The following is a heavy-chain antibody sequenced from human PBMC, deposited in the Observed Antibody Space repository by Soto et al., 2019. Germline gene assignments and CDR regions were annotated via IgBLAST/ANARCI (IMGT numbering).Heavy chain of an antibody. Sequence: QVQLVQSGAEVKKPESSVKVSCKAPGGTFSTYAISWVRQAPGQGLEWMGGIIPMFGTANYAQRFQDRVTXTXXESTNTVYMELSSLRSEDTAMCFCASGIQLWLRRINNGYSGWGQGTLVTVSS. J-gene: IGHJ4*02. D-gene: IGHD5-18*01. CDR3: ASGIQLWLRRINNGYSG. CDR1: GGTFSTYA. CDR2: IIPMFGTA. V-gene: IGHV1-69*05.